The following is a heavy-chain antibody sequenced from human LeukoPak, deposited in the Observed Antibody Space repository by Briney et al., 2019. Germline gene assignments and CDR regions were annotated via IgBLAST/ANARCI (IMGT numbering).Heavy chain of an antibody. J-gene: IGHJ4*02. CDR2: IRYDGSNK. D-gene: IGHD5-12*01. Sequence: GGSLRLSCAASGFTFSSYGMHWVRQAPGKGLEWVAFIRYDGSNKYYADSVKGRFTISRDNSKNTLYLQMNSLRAEDTAVYYCARDSVDRYSGYNLGYWGQGTLVTVSS. CDR3: ARDSVDRYSGYNLGY. CDR1: GFTFSSYG. V-gene: IGHV3-30*02.